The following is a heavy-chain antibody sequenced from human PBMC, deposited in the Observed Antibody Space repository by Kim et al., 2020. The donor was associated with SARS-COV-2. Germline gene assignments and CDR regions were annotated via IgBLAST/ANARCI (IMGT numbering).Heavy chain of an antibody. CDR1: GGSFSGYY. CDR2: INHSGST. V-gene: IGHV4-34*01. J-gene: IGHJ4*02. D-gene: IGHD6-13*01. Sequence: SETLSLTCAVYGGSFSGYYWSWIRQPPGKGLEWIGEINHSGSTNYNPSLKSRVTISVDTSKNQFSLKLSSVTAADTAVYYCARASDSSSLEDYFDYWGQGTLVTVSS. CDR3: ARASDSSSLEDYFDY.